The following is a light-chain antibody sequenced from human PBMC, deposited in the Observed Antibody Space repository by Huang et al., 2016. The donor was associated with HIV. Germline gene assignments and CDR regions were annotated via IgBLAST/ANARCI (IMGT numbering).Light chain of an antibody. J-gene: IGKJ3*01. CDR2: DAS. Sequence: EIVLTQSPDTLSLSPGERATLSCRASQSVSNDLAWYHQKPGQAPRLIIYDASNRATGIPDRVSGSGSGNDFTLTISSLEPEDFALYYCQHRSDWPPITFGPGTKVDIK. V-gene: IGKV3-11*01. CDR1: QSVSND. CDR3: QHRSDWPPIT.